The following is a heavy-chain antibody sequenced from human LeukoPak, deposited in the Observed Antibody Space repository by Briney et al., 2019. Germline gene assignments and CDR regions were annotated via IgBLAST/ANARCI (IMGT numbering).Heavy chain of an antibody. D-gene: IGHD5-24*01. CDR2: INSDGSST. J-gene: IGHJ4*02. Sequence: GGSLRLSCAASGFTFSSYWMHWVRQGPGKGLVWVSRINSDGSSTSYADSVKGRFTISRDNAKNTVYLQMNSLRVEDTAVYYCARDWGAEMPTIDYWGQGTLVAVSS. V-gene: IGHV3-74*01. CDR3: ARDWGAEMPTIDY. CDR1: GFTFSSYW.